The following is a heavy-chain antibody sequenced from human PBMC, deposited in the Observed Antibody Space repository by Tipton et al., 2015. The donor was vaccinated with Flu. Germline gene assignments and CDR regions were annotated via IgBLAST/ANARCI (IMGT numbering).Heavy chain of an antibody. CDR1: GFNFSSFG. V-gene: IGHV3-30*02. CDR2: LRSDGTYK. Sequence: SLRLSCPAPGFNFSSFGMHWVRQASGKGLEWVAFLRSDGTYKHYADSVKGRFTISRDNPKKTLFLHMDSLRPEDTALYYCARAPVPYCWGRSGHVDYWGQGTLVTVSS. D-gene: IGHD3-22*01. CDR3: ARAPVPYCWGRSGHVDY. J-gene: IGHJ4*02.